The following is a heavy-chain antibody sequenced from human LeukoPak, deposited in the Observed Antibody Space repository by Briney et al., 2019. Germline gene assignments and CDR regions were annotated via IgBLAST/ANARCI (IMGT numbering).Heavy chain of an antibody. J-gene: IGHJ6*02. D-gene: IGHD3-9*01. V-gene: IGHV3-30*02. Sequence: PGGSLRLSCAASGFTFSSYGMHWVRQAPGKGLEWVAFIRYDGSNKYYADSVKGRFTISRDNSKNTLYLQMNSLRAEDTAVYYCAKDRSGDILTGYYQYYYYYYGMDVWGQGTTVTVSS. CDR2: IRYDGSNK. CDR3: AKDRSGDILTGYYQYYYYYYGMDV. CDR1: GFTFSSYG.